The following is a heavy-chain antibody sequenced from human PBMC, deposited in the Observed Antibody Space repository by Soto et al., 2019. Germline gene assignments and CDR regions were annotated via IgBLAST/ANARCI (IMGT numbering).Heavy chain of an antibody. CDR2: ISAYNGNT. V-gene: IGHV1-18*04. J-gene: IGHJ3*02. CDR1: GYAFTSYG. D-gene: IGHD5-18*01. CDR3: ARDGTGGYSYGFPLHDAFAI. Sequence: ASVKVSCKASGYAFTSYGISWVRQAPGQGLEWMGWISAYNGNTNYAQKLQGRVTMTTDTSTSTAYMELRSLRSDDTAVYYCARDGTGGYSYGFPLHDAFAIWGKGTMVTVSS.